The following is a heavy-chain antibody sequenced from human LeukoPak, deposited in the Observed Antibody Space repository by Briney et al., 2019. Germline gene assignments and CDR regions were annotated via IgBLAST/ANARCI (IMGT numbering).Heavy chain of an antibody. CDR2: ITWNSGKK. V-gene: IGHV3-9*01. CDR3: ARGAGIRYYFDY. CDR1: GFSFDDFA. J-gene: IGHJ4*02. D-gene: IGHD6-13*01. Sequence: PGRSLRLSCAASGFSFDDFAMHWVRQAPGKGLEWVSGITWNSGKKVYADSVKGRFTISRDNSKNTLYLQMNSLRAEDTAVYYCARGAGIRYYFDYWGQGTLVTVSS.